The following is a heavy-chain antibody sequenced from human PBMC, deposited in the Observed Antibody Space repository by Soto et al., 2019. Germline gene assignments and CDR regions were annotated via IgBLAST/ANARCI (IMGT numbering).Heavy chain of an antibody. D-gene: IGHD3-3*01. J-gene: IGHJ5*02. V-gene: IGHV3-33*01. CDR3: ARDLGGYYTRNWFDP. CDR2: IWYDGSNK. CDR1: GFTFSSYG. Sequence: PGGSLRLSXAASGFTFSSYGMHWVRQAPGKGLEWVAVIWYDGSNKYYADSVKGRFTISRDNSKNTLYLQMNSLRAEDTAVYYCARDLGGYYTRNWFDPWGQGTLVTVSS.